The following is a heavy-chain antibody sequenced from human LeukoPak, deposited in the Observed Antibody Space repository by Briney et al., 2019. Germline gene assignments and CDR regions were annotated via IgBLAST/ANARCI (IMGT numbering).Heavy chain of an antibody. CDR3: ATRREVQGVYQGYWFDP. CDR2: ISAYNGNT. V-gene: IGHV1-18*01. D-gene: IGHD3-10*01. Sequence: ASVKVSCKASGYTFTSYGISWVRQAPGQGLEWMGWISAYNGNTNYAQKLQGRVTMTTDTSTSTAYMELSSLRSEDAAVYYCATRREVQGVYQGYWFDPWGQGTLVTVSS. CDR1: GYTFTSYG. J-gene: IGHJ5*02.